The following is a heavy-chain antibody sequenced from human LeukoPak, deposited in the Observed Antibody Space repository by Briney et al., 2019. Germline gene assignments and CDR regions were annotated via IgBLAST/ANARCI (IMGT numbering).Heavy chain of an antibody. CDR1: GFTFTNHW. CDR3: AKGFYIVMVPAAHPHFDS. J-gene: IGHJ4*02. V-gene: IGHV3-74*01. Sequence: GGSLRLSCEASGFTFTNHWMHWVRHPPGKGLVWVSRINNDGSDAVYADSEKGRFTISRDNAKNTLYLQMNSLRAEDTAVYYCAKGFYIVMVPAAHPHFDSWGQGTLGTVSS. D-gene: IGHD2-2*01. CDR2: INNDGSDA.